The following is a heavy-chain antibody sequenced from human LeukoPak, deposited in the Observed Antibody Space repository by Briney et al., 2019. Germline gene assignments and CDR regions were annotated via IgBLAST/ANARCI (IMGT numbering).Heavy chain of an antibody. CDR3: AKVPVRYYYDSSGFYYFDY. D-gene: IGHD3-22*01. CDR2: ISWNSGSI. V-gene: IGHV3-9*03. CDR1: GFTFDDYA. J-gene: IGHJ4*02. Sequence: GGSLRLSCAASGFTFDDYAMHWVRQAPGKGLEWVSGISWNSGSIGYADSVKGRFTISRDNAKNSLYLQMNSLRAEDMALYYCAKVPVRYYYDSSGFYYFDYWGQGTLVTVSS.